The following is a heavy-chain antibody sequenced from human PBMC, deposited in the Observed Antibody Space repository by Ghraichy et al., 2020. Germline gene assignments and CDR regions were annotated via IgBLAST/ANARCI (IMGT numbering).Heavy chain of an antibody. Sequence: ASVKVSCKASGYTFTSYAMHWVRQAPGQRLEWMGWINAGNGNTKYSQKFQGRVTITRDTSASTAYMELSSLRSEDTAVYYCARVAVAGPILLTFDYWGQGTLVTVSS. CDR3: ARVAVAGPILLTFDY. CDR1: GYTFTSYA. V-gene: IGHV1-3*01. J-gene: IGHJ4*02. CDR2: INAGNGNT. D-gene: IGHD6-19*01.